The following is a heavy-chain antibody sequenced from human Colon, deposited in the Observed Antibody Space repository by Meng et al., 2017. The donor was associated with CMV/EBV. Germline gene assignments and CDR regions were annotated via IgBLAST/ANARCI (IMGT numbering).Heavy chain of an antibody. Sequence: QGQRVESVGALVKTGGCLRLYCAASGFTFSDYYMSWIRQAPGKGPEWVSYISGSSTDIKYVDSVKGRFTISRDNAKNSLYLQMNSLRADDTAVYYCSRDPRTLDYWGQGTLVTVSS. CDR2: ISGSSTDI. J-gene: IGHJ4*02. CDR1: GFTFSDYY. CDR3: SRDPRTLDY. V-gene: IGHV3-11*05.